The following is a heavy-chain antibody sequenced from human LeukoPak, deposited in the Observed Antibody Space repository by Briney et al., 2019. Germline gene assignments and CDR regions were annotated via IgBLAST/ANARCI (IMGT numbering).Heavy chain of an antibody. CDR3: ARGPEWLLPNWFDP. V-gene: IGHV3-30*03. D-gene: IGHD3-3*01. CDR2: ISYDGSNK. Sequence: PGGSLRLSCAASGFTFSSYGMHWVRQAPGKGLEWVAVISYDGSNKYYADSVKGRFTISRDNSKNTLYLQMNSLRAEDTAVYYCARGPEWLLPNWFDPWGQGTLVTVSS. CDR1: GFTFSSYG. J-gene: IGHJ5*02.